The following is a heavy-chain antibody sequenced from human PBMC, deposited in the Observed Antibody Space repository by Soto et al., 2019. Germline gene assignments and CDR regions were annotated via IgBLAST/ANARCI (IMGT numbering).Heavy chain of an antibody. CDR3: ARDPVMVYARHYYYGMDV. CDR1: GFTFSSYA. Sequence: PGGSLRLSCAASGFTFSSYAMHWVRQAPGKGLEWVAVISYDGSNKYYADSVKGRFTISRDNSKNTLYLQMNSLRAEDTAVYYCARDPVMVYARHYYYGMDVWGQGTTVTVSS. D-gene: IGHD2-8*01. J-gene: IGHJ6*02. V-gene: IGHV3-30-3*01. CDR2: ISYDGSNK.